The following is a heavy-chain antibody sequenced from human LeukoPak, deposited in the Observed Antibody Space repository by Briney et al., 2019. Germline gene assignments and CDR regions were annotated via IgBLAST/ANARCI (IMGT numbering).Heavy chain of an antibody. J-gene: IGHJ4*02. CDR3: FAASNSGSWD. D-gene: IGHD5-12*01. Sequence: PGGSLRLSCAASGFIFSSYWMHWARQAPGKGLVWVSRINSDGSSTNYADSVEGRFTISRDNAKNTLYLQMNSLRAEDTAVYYCFAASNSGSWDWGRGTLVTVSS. V-gene: IGHV3-74*01. CDR1: GFIFSSYW. CDR2: INSDGSST.